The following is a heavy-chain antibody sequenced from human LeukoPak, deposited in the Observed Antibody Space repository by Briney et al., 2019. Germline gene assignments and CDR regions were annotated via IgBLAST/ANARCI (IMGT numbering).Heavy chain of an antibody. CDR2: IYSGGST. J-gene: IGHJ4*02. D-gene: IGHD3-22*01. CDR1: GFTVSSNY. V-gene: IGHV3-53*01. Sequence: GGSLRLSCAASGFTVSSNYMSWVRQAPGKGLEWDSVIYSGGSTYYADSVKGRFTVSRDNSKNTVYLQMNSLRAEDTAVYYCARDVGGYQRGYFDYWGQGTLVTVSS. CDR3: ARDVGGYQRGYFDY.